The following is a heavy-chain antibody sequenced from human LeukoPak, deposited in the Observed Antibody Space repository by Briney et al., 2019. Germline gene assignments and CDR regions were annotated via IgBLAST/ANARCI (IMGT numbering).Heavy chain of an antibody. Sequence: SETLSLTCAVYGGSFSGYYWSWIRQPPGKGLEWIGEINHSGGTNYNPSLKSRITISVDTSKNQFSLKLSSVTAADTAVYYCARGRKYYDFWSGYYNRWWFDPWGQGTLVTVSS. V-gene: IGHV4-34*01. CDR2: INHSGGT. CDR1: GGSFSGYY. J-gene: IGHJ5*02. CDR3: ARGRKYYDFWSGYYNRWWFDP. D-gene: IGHD3-3*01.